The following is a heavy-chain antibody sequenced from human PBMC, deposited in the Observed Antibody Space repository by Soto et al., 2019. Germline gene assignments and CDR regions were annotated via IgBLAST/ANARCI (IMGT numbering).Heavy chain of an antibody. D-gene: IGHD3-22*01. Sequence: SETLSLTCTVSGGSISSGGYYWSWIRQHPGKGLEWIGYIYYSGSTYYNPSLKSRVTISVDTSKNQFSLKLSSVTAADTAVYYCARERRSSGYYYYYGMDVWGQGTTVTVSS. CDR3: ARERRSSGYYYYYGMDV. V-gene: IGHV4-31*03. CDR1: GGSISSGGYY. J-gene: IGHJ6*02. CDR2: IYYSGST.